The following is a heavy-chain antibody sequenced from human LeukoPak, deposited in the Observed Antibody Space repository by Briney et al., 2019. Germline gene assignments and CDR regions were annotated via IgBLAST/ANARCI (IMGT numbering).Heavy chain of an antibody. D-gene: IGHD6-25*01. V-gene: IGHV4-34*01. CDR2: INHSGST. CDR3: AREQRLRDNNWFDS. CDR1: GGSFSGYY. Sequence: TSETLSLTCAVYGGSFSGYYWSWIRQPPGKGLEWIGEINHSGSTNYNPSLKSRVTISVDTSKNQFSLKLSSVTAADTAVYYCAREQRLRDNNWFDSWGQGALVTVSS. J-gene: IGHJ5*01.